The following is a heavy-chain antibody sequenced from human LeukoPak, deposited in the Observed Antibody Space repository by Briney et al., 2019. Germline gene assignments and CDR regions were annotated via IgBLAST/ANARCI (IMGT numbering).Heavy chain of an antibody. D-gene: IGHD3-3*01. CDR3: ARGRGMDFWSGYYDY. CDR1: GYTFTGYY. CDR2: INPNSGGT. J-gene: IGHJ4*02. Sequence: ASVKVSCKASGYTFTGYYMHWVRQAPGQGLEWMGWINPNSGGTNYAQKFQGRVTMTRDTSISTAYMELSRLRSDDTAVYYCARGRGMDFWSGYYDYWGQGTLVTVSS. V-gene: IGHV1-2*02.